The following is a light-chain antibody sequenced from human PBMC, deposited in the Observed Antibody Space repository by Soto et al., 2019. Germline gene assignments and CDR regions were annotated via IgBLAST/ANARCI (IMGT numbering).Light chain of an antibody. CDR3: QSYDISLSGLFWV. CDR1: SSNIGAGYD. V-gene: IGLV1-40*01. J-gene: IGLJ3*02. CDR2: GNN. Sequence: QAVVTQPPSVSGAPGQRVTISCTGSSSNIGAGYDVHWYQQLPGTAPKLLIYGNNNRPSGVPDRFSGSKSGTSASLAITGLQAEDEADYYCQSYDISLSGLFWVFGGGTKLTVL.